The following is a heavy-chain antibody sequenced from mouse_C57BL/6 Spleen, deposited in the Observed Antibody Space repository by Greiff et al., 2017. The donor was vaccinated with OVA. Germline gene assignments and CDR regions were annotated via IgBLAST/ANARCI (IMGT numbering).Heavy chain of an antibody. V-gene: IGHV1-61*01. CDR2: IYPSDSET. Sequence: VKLQESGAELVRPGSSVKLSCKASGYTFTSYWMDWVKQRPGQGLEWIGNIYPSDSETHYNQKFKDKATLTVDKSSSTAYMQLSSLTSEDSAVYYCARRIYYGNYDYAMDYWGQGTSVTVSS. J-gene: IGHJ4*01. CDR3: ARRIYYGNYDYAMDY. D-gene: IGHD2-1*01. CDR1: GYTFTSYW.